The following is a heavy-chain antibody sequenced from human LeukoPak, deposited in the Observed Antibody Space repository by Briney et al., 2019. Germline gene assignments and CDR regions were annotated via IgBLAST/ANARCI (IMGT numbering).Heavy chain of an antibody. J-gene: IGHJ3*02. Sequence: SVKVSCKASGGTFSSYAISWVRQAPGQGLEWMGGIIPIFGTANYAQKFQGRVTITADESTSTAYMELSSLRSEDTAVYYCASNIVAVTGYSHDAFDIWGQGTMVTVSS. V-gene: IGHV1-69*13. CDR1: GGTFSSYA. D-gene: IGHD2-21*02. CDR3: ASNIVAVTGYSHDAFDI. CDR2: IIPIFGTA.